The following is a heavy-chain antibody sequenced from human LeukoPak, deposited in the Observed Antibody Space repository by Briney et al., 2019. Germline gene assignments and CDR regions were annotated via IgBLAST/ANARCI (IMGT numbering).Heavy chain of an antibody. V-gene: IGHV3-72*01. CDR1: GLTFGDDY. Sequence: GGSLRLSCAASGLTFGDDYMDWVRQAPGKGLEWVGRARNKANSYSTEYAASVKGRFIISRDDSKSSLYLQMNSLKTEDTAVYYCTRDLADIWGRGTMVTVSS. CDR2: ARNKANSYST. J-gene: IGHJ3*02. CDR3: TRDLADI.